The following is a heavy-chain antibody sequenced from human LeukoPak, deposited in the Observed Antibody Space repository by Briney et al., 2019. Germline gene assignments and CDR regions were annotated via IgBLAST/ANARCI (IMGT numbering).Heavy chain of an antibody. CDR2: IYSGGST. Sequence: PGGSLRLSCAASGFTVSSNYMSWVRQAPGKGLEWVSVIYSGGSTYYADSVKGRFTISRDNSKNTLYLQMNSLRAEDTAVYYCARMPDYAGLSTDYWGQGTLVTVSS. J-gene: IGHJ4*02. CDR1: GFTVSSNY. V-gene: IGHV3-66*01. D-gene: IGHD4-17*01. CDR3: ARMPDYAGLSTDY.